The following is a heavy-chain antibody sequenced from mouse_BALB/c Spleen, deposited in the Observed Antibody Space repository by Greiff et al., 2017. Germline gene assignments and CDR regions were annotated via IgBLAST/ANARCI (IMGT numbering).Heavy chain of an antibody. D-gene: IGHD2-3*01. CDR2: ISYDGSN. Sequence: VQLKESGPGLVKPSQSLSLTCSVTGYSITSGYYWNWIRQFPGNKLEWMGYISYDGSNNYNPSLKNRISITRDTSKNQFFLKLNSVTTEDTATYYCARQDGYYPYYFDYWGQGTTLTVSS. CDR3: ARQDGYYPYYFDY. CDR1: GYSITSGYY. J-gene: IGHJ2*01. V-gene: IGHV3-6*02.